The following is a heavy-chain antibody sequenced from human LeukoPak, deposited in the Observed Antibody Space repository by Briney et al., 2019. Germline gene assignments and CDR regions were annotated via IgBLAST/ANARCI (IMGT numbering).Heavy chain of an antibody. CDR3: ARTAIHDYSNYDWFDP. CDR2: IYYSGST. CDR1: GGSISSSSYY. Sequence: PSETLSLTCTVSGGSISSSSYYWGWIRQPPGKGLEWIGSIYYSGSTYYNPSLKSRVTISVDTSKNQFSLKLSSVTAADTAVYYCARTAIHDYSNYDWFDPWGQGTLVTVSS. J-gene: IGHJ5*02. D-gene: IGHD4-11*01. V-gene: IGHV4-39*01.